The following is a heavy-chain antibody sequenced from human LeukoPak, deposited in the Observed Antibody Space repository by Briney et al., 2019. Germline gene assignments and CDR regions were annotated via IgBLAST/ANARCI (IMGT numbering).Heavy chain of an antibody. J-gene: IGHJ4*02. CDR3: ARGGLVVVAARSVRFDY. D-gene: IGHD2-15*01. Sequence: SETLSLTCAVYGGSFSGYYWSWIRQPPGKGLEWIGEINHSGSTNYNPSLKSRVTISVDTSKNQFSLKLSSVTAADMAVYYCARGGLVVVAARSVRFDYWGQGTLVTVSS. CDR2: INHSGST. V-gene: IGHV4-34*01. CDR1: GGSFSGYY.